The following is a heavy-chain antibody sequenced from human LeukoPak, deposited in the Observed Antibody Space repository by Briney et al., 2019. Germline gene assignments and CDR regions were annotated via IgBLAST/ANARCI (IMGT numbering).Heavy chain of an antibody. D-gene: IGHD2/OR15-2a*01. CDR3: ARRLSTRSYYLDD. CDR2: IHIRGST. CDR1: GGSISNFY. V-gene: IGHV4-4*07. J-gene: IGHJ4*02. Sequence: PSETLSLTCTVSGGSISNFYWGWIRQPAGKGLEWIGRIHIRGSTDYSPSLKSRVSMSVDTSKNQFSLKLNSATAADTAVYYCARRLSTRSYYLDDWGQGTLVTVSS.